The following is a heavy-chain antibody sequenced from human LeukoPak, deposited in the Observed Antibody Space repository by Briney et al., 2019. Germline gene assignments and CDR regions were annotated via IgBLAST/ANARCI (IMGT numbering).Heavy chain of an antibody. Sequence: GGSLRLSCAASGFTFSNAWMSWVRQAPGKGLEWVGRIKSKTDGGTTDYAAPVKGRFTISRDDSKNTLYLQMNSLKTEDTAVYYCTTSPHYSSSWAPFDYWGQGTLVTVSS. D-gene: IGHD6-13*01. V-gene: IGHV3-15*01. J-gene: IGHJ4*02. CDR2: IKSKTDGGTT. CDR3: TTSPHYSSSWAPFDY. CDR1: GFTFSNAW.